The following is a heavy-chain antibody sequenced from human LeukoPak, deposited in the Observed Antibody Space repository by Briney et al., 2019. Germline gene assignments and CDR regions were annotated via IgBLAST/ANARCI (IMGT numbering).Heavy chain of an antibody. D-gene: IGHD3-22*01. V-gene: IGHV3-53*01. Sequence: GGSLRLSCAASGFTVSSNYMSWARQAPGKGLEWVSVIYSGGSTYYADSVKGRFTISRDNSKNTLYLQMNSLRAEDTAVYYCARVSVSSAFDYWGQGTLVTVSS. CDR3: ARVSVSSAFDY. CDR1: GFTVSSNY. CDR2: IYSGGST. J-gene: IGHJ4*02.